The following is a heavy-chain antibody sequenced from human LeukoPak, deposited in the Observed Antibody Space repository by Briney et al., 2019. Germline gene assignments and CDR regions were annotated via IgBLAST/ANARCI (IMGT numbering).Heavy chain of an antibody. CDR1: GFTFSSYW. CDR3: ARDRGSQTYYYYGMDV. D-gene: IGHD2-15*01. J-gene: IGHJ6*02. CDR2: IKQDGSEK. V-gene: IGHV3-7*01. Sequence: GGSLRLSCAASGFTFSSYWMSWVRQAPGKGLEWVANIKQDGSEKYYVDSVKGRFTISRDNAKNSLYLQMNSLRAEDTAVYYCARDRGSQTYYYYGMDVWGQGTTVTVSS.